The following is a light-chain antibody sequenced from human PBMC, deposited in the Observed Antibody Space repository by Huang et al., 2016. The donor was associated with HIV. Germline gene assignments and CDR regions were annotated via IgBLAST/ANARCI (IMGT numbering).Light chain of an antibody. CDR3: QQYNNWPPWT. V-gene: IGKV3-15*01. CDR1: QSVGSS. CDR2: GAS. J-gene: IGKJ1*01. Sequence: EIEMTQSPATLSVSPGERATLSCRASQSVGSSLAWYQQKPGQAPRLLIYGASTRATGIPARFSGRGSGTEFTLTINSLQSEDFAGYYCQQYNNWPPWTFGQGTKVEIK.